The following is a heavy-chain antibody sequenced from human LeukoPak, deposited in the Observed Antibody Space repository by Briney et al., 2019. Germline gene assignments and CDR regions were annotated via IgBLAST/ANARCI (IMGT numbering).Heavy chain of an antibody. CDR3: ARATKWLVRGSYYFDY. D-gene: IGHD6-19*01. CDR2: FYTSKSI. Sequence: KPSETLSLTCTVSGDSISDYYWSWIRQPAGKGLEWIGRFYTSKSIDYNPSLKSRVTISVDTSKNQFSLKLSSVTAADTAVYYCARATKWLVRGSYYFDYWGQGTLVTVSS. J-gene: IGHJ4*02. V-gene: IGHV4-4*07. CDR1: GDSISDYY.